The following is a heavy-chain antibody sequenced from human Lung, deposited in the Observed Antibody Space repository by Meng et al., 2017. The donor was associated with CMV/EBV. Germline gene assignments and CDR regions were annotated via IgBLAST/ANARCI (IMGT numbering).Heavy chain of an antibody. Sequence: ESXKISXKGSGYSFTSYWIGWVRQMPGKGLEWMGIIYPGDSDTRYSPSFQGQVTISADKSISTAYLQWSSLKASDTAMYYCARQSSLGYCSSTSCYSYYGMDVWGQGTTVTVSS. D-gene: IGHD2-2*02. V-gene: IGHV5-51*01. CDR2: IYPGDSDT. CDR1: GYSFTSYW. J-gene: IGHJ6*02. CDR3: ARQSSLGYCSSTSCYSYYGMDV.